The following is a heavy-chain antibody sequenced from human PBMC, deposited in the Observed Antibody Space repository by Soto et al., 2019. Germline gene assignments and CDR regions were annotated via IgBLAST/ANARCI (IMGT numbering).Heavy chain of an antibody. CDR3: AHHPYYGLGSYSFYY. Sequence: QITLKESGPTLVRPTQTLTLTCTFSGFSLTTSGVGVGWIHQPPGKALEWLALIYWYDDKRYSSSLKSRLTITKNTSKEQVVLTMTNMDPVDTATYYCAHHPYYGLGSYSFYYWGQGTLVTVSS. D-gene: IGHD3-10*01. CDR1: GFSLTTSGVG. CDR2: IYWYDDK. V-gene: IGHV2-5*01. J-gene: IGHJ4*02.